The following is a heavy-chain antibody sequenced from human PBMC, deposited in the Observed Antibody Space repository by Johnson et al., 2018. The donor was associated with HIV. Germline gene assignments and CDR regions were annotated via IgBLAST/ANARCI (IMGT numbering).Heavy chain of an antibody. J-gene: IGHJ3*02. CDR3: ARDRGYWDAFDI. V-gene: IGHV3-23*04. Sequence: MLLVESGGGLVQPGGSLRLSCAASGFTFSSYAMSWVRQAPGKGLEWVSAISGSGGSTYSADSVKGRFSISRDNAKHSLYLQMNSLRAEDTAVYYCARDRGYWDAFDIWGQGTMVTVSS. CDR1: GFTFSSYA. D-gene: IGHD3-22*01. CDR2: ISGSGGST.